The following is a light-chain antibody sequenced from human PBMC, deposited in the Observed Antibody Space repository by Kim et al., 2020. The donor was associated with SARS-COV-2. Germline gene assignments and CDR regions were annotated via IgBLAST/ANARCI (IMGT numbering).Light chain of an antibody. J-gene: IGLJ1*01. CDR3: CSYAGSRSFYV. V-gene: IGLV2-14*03. CDR2: DVF. CDR1: SSDVGGYNY. Sequence: QSALTQPASVSGSPGQSITISCTGTSSDVGGYNYVSWYQQYPGKAPKLMIYDVFKRPSGVSNRFSGSKSGNTASLTISGLQAEDEADYYCCSYAGSRSFYVFGTGTKVTVL.